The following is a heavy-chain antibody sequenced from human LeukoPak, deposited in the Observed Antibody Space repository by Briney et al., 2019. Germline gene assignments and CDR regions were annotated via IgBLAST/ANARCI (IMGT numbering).Heavy chain of an antibody. J-gene: IGHJ4*02. Sequence: PSETLSLTCTVSGGFISSYYWSWIRQPPGKGLEWIGYIYYSGSTNYNPSLKSRVTISVDTSKNQFSLKLSSVTAADTAVYYCARTLTGDRLDYWGQGTLVTVSS. CDR1: GGFISSYY. V-gene: IGHV4-59*01. CDR3: ARTLTGDRLDY. CDR2: IYYSGST.